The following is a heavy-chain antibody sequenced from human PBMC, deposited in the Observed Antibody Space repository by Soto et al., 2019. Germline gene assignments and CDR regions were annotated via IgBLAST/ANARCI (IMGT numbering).Heavy chain of an antibody. CDR1: GGAISSGGYY. J-gene: IGHJ4*02. Sequence: SETLSLTCTVSGGAISSGGYYWSWIRQHPGKGLEWIGYIYYSGSTYYNPSLKRRVTISVDTSKNQFSLKLTSVTAAVTAVYYCARVAPSYCSGSSCYSEGVWIDYWGQGTLVTVSS. CDR3: ARVAPSYCSGSSCYSEGVWIDY. CDR2: IYYSGST. D-gene: IGHD2-15*01. V-gene: IGHV4-31*03.